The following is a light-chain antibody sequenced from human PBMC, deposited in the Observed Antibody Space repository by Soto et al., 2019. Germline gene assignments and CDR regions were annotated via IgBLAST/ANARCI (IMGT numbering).Light chain of an antibody. V-gene: IGLV6-57*03. Sequence: NFLLTKPHSVSESPGKTVTISCTRSSGSIASNYVQWYQQRPGSAPTTVIYEDNQRPSGVPDRFSGSIDSSSNSASLTISGLKTECEADNYCQSYDSGMVVFGGGTKLTVL. CDR1: SGSIASNY. CDR3: QSYDSGMVV. CDR2: EDN. J-gene: IGLJ3*02.